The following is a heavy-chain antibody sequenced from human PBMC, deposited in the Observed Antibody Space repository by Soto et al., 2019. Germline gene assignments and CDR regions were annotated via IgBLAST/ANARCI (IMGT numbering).Heavy chain of an antibody. V-gene: IGHV3-48*02. CDR3: MRDDRWASDF. J-gene: IGHJ3*01. Sequence: EVHLVESGGGLVQPGGSLRVSCAASGFTFSNYAMNWVRQAPGKGLEWVSYISIGSGSIFYADSVKGRFTISRDDAKNSLYLQMNTLRDEDTAVYYCMRDDRWASDFWGQGTMVTVSS. CDR1: GFTFSNYA. CDR2: ISIGSGSI. D-gene: IGHD3-22*01.